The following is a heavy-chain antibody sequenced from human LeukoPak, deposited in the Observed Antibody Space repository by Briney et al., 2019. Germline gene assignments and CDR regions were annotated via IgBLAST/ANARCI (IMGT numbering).Heavy chain of an antibody. CDR1: GYTFTDYY. Sequence: ASVKVSCKASGYTFTDYYMHWVRQAPGQGLEWLGWINPNSGGTRYAQKFQGRVTMTRDTSISTAYMEVSRLRSDDTAVYYCATMGATNFDHWGQGTLVTVSS. D-gene: IGHD1-26*01. CDR3: ATMGATNFDH. J-gene: IGHJ4*02. CDR2: INPNSGGT. V-gene: IGHV1-2*02.